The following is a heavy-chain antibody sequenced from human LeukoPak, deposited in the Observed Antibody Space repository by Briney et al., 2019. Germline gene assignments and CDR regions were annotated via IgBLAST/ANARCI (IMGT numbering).Heavy chain of an antibody. CDR3: AKRGVVIRVILVGFHKEAYYFDS. CDR2: IRGSGGST. D-gene: IGHD3-22*01. J-gene: IGHJ4*02. Sequence: GGSLRLSCAASGFTFSSCAMTWVRQAPGKGLEWVSAIRGSGGSTYYTDSVKGRFTISRDNPKNTLFLQMNSLRAEDTAVYFCAKRGVVIRVILVGFHKEAYYFDSWGQGALVTVSS. CDR1: GFTFSSCA. V-gene: IGHV3-23*01.